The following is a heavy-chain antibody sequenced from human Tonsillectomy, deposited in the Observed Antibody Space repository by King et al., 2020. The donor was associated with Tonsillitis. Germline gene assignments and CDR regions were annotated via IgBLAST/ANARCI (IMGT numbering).Heavy chain of an antibody. D-gene: IGHD3-22*01. V-gene: IGHV1-18*04. CDR3: ATGKGSKYYYDSRASDY. CDR1: GYTFTSYG. Sequence: VQLVESGAEVKKPGASVKVSCKASGYTFTSYGISWVRQAPGQGLEWMGWISAYNGNTNYAQNLQGRVTMTTDTSTGTAYMELRSLRSDDTAVYYCATGKGSKYYYDSRASDYWGQGTLVTVSS. CDR2: ISAYNGNT. J-gene: IGHJ4*02.